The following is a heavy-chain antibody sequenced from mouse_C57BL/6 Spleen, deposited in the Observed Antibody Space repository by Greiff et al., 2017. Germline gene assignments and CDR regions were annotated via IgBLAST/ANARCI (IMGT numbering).Heavy chain of an antibody. CDR2: ISSGSSTI. CDR3: ARTVTTVVARGFAY. Sequence: EVKLMESGGGLVKPGGSLKLSCAASGFTFSDYGMHWVRQAPEKGLEWVAYISSGSSTIYYADTVKGRFTISRDNAKNTLFLQMTSLRSEDTAMYYCARTVTTVVARGFAYWGQGTLVTVSA. D-gene: IGHD1-1*01. CDR1: GFTFSDYG. V-gene: IGHV5-17*01. J-gene: IGHJ3*01.